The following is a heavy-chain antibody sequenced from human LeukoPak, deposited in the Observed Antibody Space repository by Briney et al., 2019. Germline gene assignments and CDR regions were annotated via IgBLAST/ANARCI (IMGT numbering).Heavy chain of an antibody. D-gene: IGHD6-13*01. CDR2: IYYSGST. CDR3: ARRGISQGYYMDV. V-gene: IGHV4-39*01. J-gene: IGHJ6*03. Sequence: AWVRQAPGKGLEWIGRIYYSGSTYYNPSLKSRVTISVDTSKNQFSLKLSSVTAADTAVYYCARRGISQGYYMDVWGKGTTVTISS.